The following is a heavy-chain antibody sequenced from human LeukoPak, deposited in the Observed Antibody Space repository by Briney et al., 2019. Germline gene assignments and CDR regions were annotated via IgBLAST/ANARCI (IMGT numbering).Heavy chain of an antibody. J-gene: IGHJ4*02. CDR3: ARRAGAYSHPYDY. CDR1: GFTVSSNS. V-gene: IGHV3-53*01. CDR2: IYSDNT. D-gene: IGHD4/OR15-4a*01. Sequence: GGSLRLSCTVSGFTVSSNSMSWVRQAPEKGLEWVSFIYSDNTHYSDSVKGRFTISRDNSKNTLYLQMNSLRAEDTAVYYCARRAGAYSHPYDYWGQGTLVTVSS.